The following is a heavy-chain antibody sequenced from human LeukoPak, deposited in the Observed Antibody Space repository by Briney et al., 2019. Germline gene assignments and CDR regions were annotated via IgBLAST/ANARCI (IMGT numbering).Heavy chain of an antibody. Sequence: SVKVSCKASGFTFTSSAVQWVRQARGQRLEWIGWIVVGSGNTNYAQKFQEIVTITRDMSTSTAYMGLSSLRSEDTAVYYCAAFRRSPYYDILTGFRRDFDYWGQGSLVTVSS. CDR3: AAFRRSPYYDILTGFRRDFDY. V-gene: IGHV1-58*01. J-gene: IGHJ4*02. CDR2: IVVGSGNT. CDR1: GFTFTSSA. D-gene: IGHD3-9*01.